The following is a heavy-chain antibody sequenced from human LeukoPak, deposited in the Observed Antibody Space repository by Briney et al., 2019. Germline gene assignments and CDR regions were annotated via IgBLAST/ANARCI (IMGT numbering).Heavy chain of an antibody. CDR1: GYTFINYG. V-gene: IGHV1-69*13. Sequence: SVTVSCKASGYTFINYGISWVRQAPGQGLEWMGGITPIFGTAKYAQKFQGRVTITAVESMSTAYMELSSLRSEDTAVYYCARGWLAETTVVTPYNYWGQGTLVTVSS. CDR3: ARGWLAETTVVTPYNY. J-gene: IGHJ4*02. D-gene: IGHD4-23*01. CDR2: ITPIFGTA.